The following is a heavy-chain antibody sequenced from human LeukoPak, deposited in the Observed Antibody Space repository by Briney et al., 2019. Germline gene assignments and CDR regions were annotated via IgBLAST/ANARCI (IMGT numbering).Heavy chain of an antibody. Sequence: SGTLSLTCAVSGGSISSSNWWSWVRQPPGKGLEWIGEIYHSGSTNYNPSLKSRVTISVDTSKNQFSLKLSSVTAADTAVYYCARAYSSSWYRSFRFDYWGQGTLVTVSS. CDR1: GGSISSSNW. CDR2: IYHSGST. D-gene: IGHD6-13*01. V-gene: IGHV4-4*02. J-gene: IGHJ4*02. CDR3: ARAYSSSWYRSFRFDY.